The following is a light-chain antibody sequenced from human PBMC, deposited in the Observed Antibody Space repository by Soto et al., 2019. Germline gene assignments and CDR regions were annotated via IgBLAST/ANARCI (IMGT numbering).Light chain of an antibody. J-gene: IGLJ1*01. CDR1: SSDVGGYDY. CDR3: SSYTSSSTDV. V-gene: IGLV2-14*01. CDR2: EVS. Sequence: QSVLTQPASVSGPPGQSITISCTGTSSDVGGYDYVSWYQHHPGKAPKLTIYEVSNRPSGVSNRFSGSKSGNTASLTISGLQAEDEAEYYCSSYTSSSTDVFGTGTKVTVL.